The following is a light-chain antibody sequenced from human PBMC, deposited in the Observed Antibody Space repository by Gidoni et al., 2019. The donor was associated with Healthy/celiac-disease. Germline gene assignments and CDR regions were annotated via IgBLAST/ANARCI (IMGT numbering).Light chain of an antibody. CDR2: WAS. J-gene: IGKJ1*01. CDR1: QSVLYSSNNKNY. Sequence: DTVMTQFPDSLSVSLVERATIHCKSSQSVLYSSNNKNYLAWYQQKPGQPTRMLIYWASTRESGVPDRFSGSGSGTDFTLTISRVEAEDVAVYYCQQYYSTPWTFGQGTKVEIK. V-gene: IGKV4-1*01. CDR3: QQYYSTPWT.